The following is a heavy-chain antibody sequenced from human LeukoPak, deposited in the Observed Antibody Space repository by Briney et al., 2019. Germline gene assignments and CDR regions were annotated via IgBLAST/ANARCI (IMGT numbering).Heavy chain of an antibody. CDR2: ISLSSTTI. CDR1: GFSFGTYN. Sequence: GGSLRLSCAASGFSFGTYNMNWVRQAPGKGLEWISYISLSSTTIHYADSVKGRFTISRDNAKNSLYLQMNSLRDEDTALYFCARVYATSRYDAFDVWGKGHWSPSLQ. V-gene: IGHV3-48*02. J-gene: IGHJ3*01. D-gene: IGHD2-8*01. CDR3: ARVYATSRYDAFDV.